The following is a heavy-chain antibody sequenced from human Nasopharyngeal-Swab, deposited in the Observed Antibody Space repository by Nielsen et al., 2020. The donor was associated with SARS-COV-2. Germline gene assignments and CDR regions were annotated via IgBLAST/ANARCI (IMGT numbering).Heavy chain of an antibody. J-gene: IGHJ4*02. D-gene: IGHD3-3*01. V-gene: IGHV4-39*07. CDR1: GGSISSSGNY. CDR2: IFYRGNT. CDR3: ARDPGDFWSGGPGY. Sequence: SETLSLTCTVSGGSISSSGNYWGWIRQPPGKGLEWIGSIFYRGNTFYNSSLKSRVAISVDLSKNHFSLNLYSMTAADTAVYYCARDPGDFWSGGPGYWGQGTLVTVSS.